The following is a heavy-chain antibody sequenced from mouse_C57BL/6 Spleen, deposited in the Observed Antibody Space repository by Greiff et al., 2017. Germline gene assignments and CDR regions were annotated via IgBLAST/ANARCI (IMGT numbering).Heavy chain of an antibody. D-gene: IGHD2-10*01. Sequence: QVQLQQSGAELVKPGASVKISCKASGYAFSRSWMNWVKQRPGKGLEWIGQIYPGDGDTNYNGKFKGKATLTADKSSSTAYMQRSSLTSEDSAVYFCASLLSYAMDYWGQGTSVTVSS. J-gene: IGHJ4*01. CDR3: ASLLSYAMDY. CDR1: GYAFSRSW. CDR2: IYPGDGDT. V-gene: IGHV1-80*01.